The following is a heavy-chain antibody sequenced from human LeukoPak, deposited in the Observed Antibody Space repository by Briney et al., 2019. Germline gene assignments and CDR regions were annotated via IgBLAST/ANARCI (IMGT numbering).Heavy chain of an antibody. CDR2: ISNSGSTI. J-gene: IGHJ4*02. CDR1: GFTLSSYS. Sequence: GGSLRLSCAASGFTLSSYSMNWVRQAPGKGLEWVSYISNSGSTIFYADSVKGRFTISRDHAKNSLYLQMSSLRAEDTAVYYCATDRGWRTSGYYLYYFEYWGQGTLVTYSS. D-gene: IGHD3-3*01. V-gene: IGHV3-48*01. CDR3: ATDRGWRTSGYYLYYFEY.